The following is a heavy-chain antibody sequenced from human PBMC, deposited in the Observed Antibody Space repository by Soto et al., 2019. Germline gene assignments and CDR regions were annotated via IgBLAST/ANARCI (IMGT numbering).Heavy chain of an antibody. CDR2: IGGSGGIT. J-gene: IGHJ4*02. CDR1: GFTFTDYA. Sequence: GGSLRLSCAASGFTFTDYAMSWVRQAPGKGLEWVSLVIGGSGGITYYTDSVKGRFTISRDNSKNTLYLQMNSLRAEDTAVYYCARRSSGWYFDCWGQGTLVTVSS. V-gene: IGHV3-23*01. D-gene: IGHD6-19*01. CDR3: ARRSSGWYFDC.